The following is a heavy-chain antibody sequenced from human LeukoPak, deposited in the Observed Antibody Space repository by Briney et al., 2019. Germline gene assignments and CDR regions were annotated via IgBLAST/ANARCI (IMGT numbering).Heavy chain of an antibody. CDR1: GYTFTGYC. D-gene: IGHD2-2*01. J-gene: IGHJ5*02. CDR2: INPNSGGT. Sequence: ASVKVSCKASGYTFTGYCMHWVRQAPGQGLEWMGWINPNSGGTNYAQKFQGRVTMTRDTSISTAYMELSRLRSDDTAVYYCARGIASTSCYGPSCNWFDPWGQGTLVTVSS. V-gene: IGHV1-2*02. CDR3: ARGIASTSCYGPSCNWFDP.